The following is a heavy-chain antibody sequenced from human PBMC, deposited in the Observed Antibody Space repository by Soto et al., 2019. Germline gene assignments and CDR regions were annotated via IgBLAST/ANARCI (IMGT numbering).Heavy chain of an antibody. J-gene: IGHJ6*02. CDR1: GGSISSSNW. CDR3: ARLYGSRSYYGGGDYYYGMDV. Sequence: AETLSLTCAVSGGSISSSNWWSWVRQPPGKGLEWIGEIYHSGSTNYNPSLKSRVTISVDKSKNQFSLKLSSVTAADTAVYYCARLYGSRSYYGGGDYYYGMDVWGQGTTVTVSS. D-gene: IGHD3-10*01. CDR2: IYHSGST. V-gene: IGHV4-4*02.